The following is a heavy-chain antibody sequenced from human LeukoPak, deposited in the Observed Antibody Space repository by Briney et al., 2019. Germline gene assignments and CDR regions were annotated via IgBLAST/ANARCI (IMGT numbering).Heavy chain of an antibody. CDR2: INPNSGGT. CDR3: ARVGINSGYPKRGAFDI. J-gene: IGHJ3*02. V-gene: IGHV1-2*02. D-gene: IGHD5-12*01. CDR1: GYTFTGYY. Sequence: ASVKVSCKASGYTFTGYYMHWVRQAPGQGLEWMGWINPNSGGTNYAQKFQGRVTMTRDTSISTAYMELSRVRSDDTAVYYCARVGINSGYPKRGAFDIWGQGTMVTVSS.